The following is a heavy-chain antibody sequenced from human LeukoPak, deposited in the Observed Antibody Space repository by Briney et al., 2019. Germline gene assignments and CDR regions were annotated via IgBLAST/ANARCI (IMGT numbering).Heavy chain of an antibody. D-gene: IGHD2-2*02. CDR1: GFTFTGYD. V-gene: IGHV1-8*01. Sequence: VSVKVSCKASGFTFTGYDINWVRQATGQGLEWMGWMNPNTGSTGYAQKFQGRVTMTRDTSISTAYMELRSLRSEDTAVYYCVRDGEGAAISVNYWFDPWGQGALVTVSS. CDR3: VRDGEGAAISVNYWFDP. J-gene: IGHJ5*02. CDR2: MNPNTGST.